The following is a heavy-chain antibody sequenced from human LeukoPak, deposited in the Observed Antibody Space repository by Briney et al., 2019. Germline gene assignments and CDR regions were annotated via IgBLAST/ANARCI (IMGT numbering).Heavy chain of an antibody. Sequence: SETLSLTCTVSGGSISSYYWSWIRQPPGKGLEWIGRIYTSGSTNYNPSLKSRVTMSVDTSKNQFSLKLSSVTAADTAVYYCARLAYSSGWYSDYWGQGTLVTVSS. J-gene: IGHJ4*02. CDR1: GGSISSYY. CDR3: ARLAYSSGWYSDY. V-gene: IGHV4-4*07. D-gene: IGHD6-19*01. CDR2: IYTSGST.